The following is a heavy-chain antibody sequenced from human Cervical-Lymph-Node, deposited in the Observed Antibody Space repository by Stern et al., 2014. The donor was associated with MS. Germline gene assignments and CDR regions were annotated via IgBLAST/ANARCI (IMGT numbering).Heavy chain of an antibody. CDR1: GGSISSGNYY. D-gene: IGHD3-9*01. V-gene: IGHV4-61*02. CDR3: ARGNYDVLTDNGGHGFDI. J-gene: IGHJ3*02. CDR2: IYSSGST. Sequence: DQLVESGPGLVKPSQTLSLTCTVSGGSISSGNYYWSWIRQPAGEGLEWIGRIYSSGSTQYNPPPKSRVTISADTSTNQFSLRLSSVTAADTAVYYCARGNYDVLTDNGGHGFDIWGQGTMVTVSS.